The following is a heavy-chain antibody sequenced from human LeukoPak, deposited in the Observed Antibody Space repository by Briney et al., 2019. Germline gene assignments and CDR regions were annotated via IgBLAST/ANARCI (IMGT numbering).Heavy chain of an antibody. CDR1: GGSFSGYY. V-gene: IGHV4-34*01. D-gene: IGHD2-2*01. CDR3: ARKSSGYCSSTSCYGSNYYYYYGMDV. CDR2: INHSGST. J-gene: IGHJ6*02. Sequence: SETLSLTCAVYGGSFSGYYWSWIRQPPGKGLEWIGEINHSGSTNYNPSLKSRVTISVDTSKNQFSLKLSSVTAADTAVYYCARKSSGYCSSTSCYGSNYYYYYGMDVWGQGTTVTVSS.